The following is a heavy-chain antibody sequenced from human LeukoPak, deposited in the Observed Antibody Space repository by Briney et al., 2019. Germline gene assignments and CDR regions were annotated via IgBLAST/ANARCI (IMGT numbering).Heavy chain of an antibody. D-gene: IGHD6-19*01. J-gene: IGHJ6*02. CDR3: AREEAVAGWAYYYYGMDV. V-gene: IGHV1-3*01. CDR1: GYTFTSYA. CDR2: INAGNGNT. Sequence: GASVKVSCKASGYTFTSYAMHWVRQAPGQRLEWMGWINAGNGNTKYSQKFQGRVTITRDTSASTAYMELSSLRSEDTAVYYCAREEAVAGWAYYYYGMDVWGQGTTVTVSS.